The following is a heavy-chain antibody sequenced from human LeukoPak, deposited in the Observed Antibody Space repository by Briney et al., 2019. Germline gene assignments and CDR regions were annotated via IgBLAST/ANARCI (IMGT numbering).Heavy chain of an antibody. CDR2: IYYSGST. CDR3: ARGGYYGSGNDFRFDP. CDR1: GGSISSSSYY. Sequence: SETLSLTCTVSGGSISSSSYYWSWIRQPPGKGLEWIGYIYYSGSTNYKPSPKSRVTISVDTSKNQFSLKLSSVTAADTAVYYCARGGYYGSGNDFRFDPWGQGTLVTVSS. V-gene: IGHV4-61*01. J-gene: IGHJ5*02. D-gene: IGHD3-10*01.